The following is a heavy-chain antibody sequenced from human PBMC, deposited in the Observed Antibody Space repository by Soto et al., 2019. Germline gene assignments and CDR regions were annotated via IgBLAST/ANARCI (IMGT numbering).Heavy chain of an antibody. V-gene: IGHV1-69*13. CDR1: GGTFSSYA. Sequence: SVKVSCKASGGTFSSYAISWVRQAPGQGLEWMGGIIPIFGTANYAQKFQGRVTITADESTSTAYMELSSLRSEDTAVYYCAVDYYGSGSSDYWGQGTLVTVSS. D-gene: IGHD3-10*01. J-gene: IGHJ4*02. CDR3: AVDYYGSGSSDY. CDR2: IIPIFGTA.